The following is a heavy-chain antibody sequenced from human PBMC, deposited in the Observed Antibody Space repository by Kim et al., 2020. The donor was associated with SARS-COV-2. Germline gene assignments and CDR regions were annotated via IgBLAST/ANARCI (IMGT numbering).Heavy chain of an antibody. CDR2: SYI. Sequence: SYIYYADSVKGRFTISRDNAKNSLYLQMNSLRAEDTAVYYCARGAAAGYWGQGTLVTVSS. J-gene: IGHJ4*02. V-gene: IGHV3-21*01. D-gene: IGHD6-13*01. CDR3: ARGAAAGY.